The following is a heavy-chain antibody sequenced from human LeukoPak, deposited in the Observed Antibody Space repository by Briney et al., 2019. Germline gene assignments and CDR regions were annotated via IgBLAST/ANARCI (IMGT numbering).Heavy chain of an antibody. CDR2: ISGDAGRT. D-gene: IGHD4-23*01. CDR1: GFTFGSYG. V-gene: IGHV3-23*01. CDR3: ATLYGGNSYFDY. Sequence: GGTLRLSCAASGFTFGSYGMNWVRQAPGKGLEWVSGISGDAGRTYYADSVKGRFTIYRDNSKNTLYLQMNSLGAEDTAVYYCATLYGGNSYFDYWGQGTLVTVSS. J-gene: IGHJ4*02.